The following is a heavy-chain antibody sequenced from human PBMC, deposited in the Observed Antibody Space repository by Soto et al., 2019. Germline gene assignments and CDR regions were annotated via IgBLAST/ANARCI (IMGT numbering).Heavy chain of an antibody. Sequence: SETLSLTCTVSGGSISSYYWSWIRQPPGKGLEWIGYIYYSGSTNYNPSLKSRVTISVDTSKNQFSLKLSSVTAADTAVYYCAREVTSMVRGNWFDPWGQGTLVTVSS. V-gene: IGHV4-59*01. CDR2: IYYSGST. J-gene: IGHJ5*02. CDR1: GGSISSYY. D-gene: IGHD3-10*01. CDR3: AREVTSMVRGNWFDP.